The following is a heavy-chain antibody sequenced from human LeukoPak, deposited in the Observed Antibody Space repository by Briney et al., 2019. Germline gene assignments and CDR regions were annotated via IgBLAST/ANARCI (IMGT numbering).Heavy chain of an antibody. CDR3: AGLVLDY. V-gene: IGHV3-48*03. Sequence: GGSLRLSCAASGFTFRSYEMIWVRQAPGKGLEWVSYISGSGSTIYYTDSVKGRFTISRDNAKNSLYLQMNSLRAEDTAVYYCAGLVLDYWGQGTLVTVSS. CDR2: ISGSGSTI. J-gene: IGHJ4*02. D-gene: IGHD6-19*01. CDR1: GFTFRSYE.